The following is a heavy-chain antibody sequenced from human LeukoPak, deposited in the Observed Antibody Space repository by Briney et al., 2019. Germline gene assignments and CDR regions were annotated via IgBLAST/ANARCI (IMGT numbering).Heavy chain of an antibody. Sequence: ASVKVSCKASGYTFTTYGITWVRQAPGQGLEWMGWISAYNGNTNYAQKFQGRVTMTTDTSTSTAYMELRSLRSDDTAMYYCARALVDGYKELGYWGLGTLVTVSS. CDR3: ARALVDGYKELGY. CDR1: GYTFTTYG. V-gene: IGHV1-18*01. D-gene: IGHD5-24*01. CDR2: ISAYNGNT. J-gene: IGHJ4*02.